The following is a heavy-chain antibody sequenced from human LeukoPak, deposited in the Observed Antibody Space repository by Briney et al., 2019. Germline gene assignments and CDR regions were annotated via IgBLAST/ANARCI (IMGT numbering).Heavy chain of an antibody. V-gene: IGHV1-69*05. CDR3: ARADFWSGRVNWFDP. J-gene: IGHJ5*02. CDR1: GGTFSSYA. Sequence: SVKVSCKASGGTFSSYAISWVRQAPGQGLEWMGRIIPIFGTANYAQKFQGSVTITTYESTSTAYMELSSLRSEDTAVYYCARADFWSGRVNWFDPWGQGTLVTVSS. D-gene: IGHD3-3*01. CDR2: IIPIFGTA.